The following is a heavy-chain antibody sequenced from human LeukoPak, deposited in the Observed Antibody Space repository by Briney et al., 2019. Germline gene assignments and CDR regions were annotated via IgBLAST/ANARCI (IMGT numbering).Heavy chain of an antibody. CDR3: ARSSFPQPGGDFLNWFDP. D-gene: IGHD2-21*02. CDR1: GYTFTGYY. V-gene: IGHV1-2*02. CDR2: INPNSGGT. J-gene: IGHJ5*02. Sequence: GASVKVSCKASGYTFTGYYMHWVRQAPGQGLEWMGWINPNSGGTNYAQKFQGRVTMTRDTSISTAYMELSRLRSDDTAVYYCARSSFPQPGGDFLNWFDPWGQGTLVTVSS.